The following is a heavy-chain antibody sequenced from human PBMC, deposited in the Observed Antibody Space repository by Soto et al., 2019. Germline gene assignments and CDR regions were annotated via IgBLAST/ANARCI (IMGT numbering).Heavy chain of an antibody. V-gene: IGHV1-69*04. Sequence: SVKVSCKASGGTFSSYTISWVRQAPGQGLEWMGRIIPILGIANYAQKFQGRVTITADKSTSTAYMELSSLRSEDTAVYYCARDRGRDIVVVPAAMENWFDPWGQGTLVTVSS. D-gene: IGHD2-2*01. CDR1: GGTFSSYT. CDR2: IIPILGIA. CDR3: ARDRGRDIVVVPAAMENWFDP. J-gene: IGHJ5*02.